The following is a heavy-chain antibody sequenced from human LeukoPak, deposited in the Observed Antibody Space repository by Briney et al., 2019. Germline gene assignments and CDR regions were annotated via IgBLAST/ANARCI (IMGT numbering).Heavy chain of an antibody. CDR2: IGPNNGVT. V-gene: IGHV1-2*02. CDR1: GYTFTDYF. Sequence: ASVKVSCKASGYTFTDYFLHWVRQAPGQGLEWMGWIGPNNGVTNYQGKVTMTRDTSINTAYMEVSSLRSGDTAVYYCARDIRPRVESFDYWGQGTLVTVSS. J-gene: IGHJ4*02. CDR3: ARDIRPRVESFDY. D-gene: IGHD3-3*01.